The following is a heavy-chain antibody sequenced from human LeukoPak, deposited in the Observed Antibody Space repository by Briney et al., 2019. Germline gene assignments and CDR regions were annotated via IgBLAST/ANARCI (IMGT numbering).Heavy chain of an antibody. CDR1: GGSISSSDYY. J-gene: IGHJ4*02. CDR3: ARGVPYYYDSSGYYYDY. CDR2: IYHSGST. V-gene: IGHV4-39*07. D-gene: IGHD3-22*01. Sequence: PSETLSLTCTVSGGSISSSDYYWGWVRQPPGKGLEWIGYIYHSGSTYYNPSLKSRVTISVDRSKNQFSLKLSSVTAADTAVYYCARGVPYYYDSSGYYYDYWGQGTLVTVSS.